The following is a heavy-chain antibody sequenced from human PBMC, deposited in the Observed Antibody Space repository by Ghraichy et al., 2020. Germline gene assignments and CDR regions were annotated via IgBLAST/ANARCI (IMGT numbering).Heavy chain of an antibody. CDR1: GYTFTSYD. Sequence: ASVKVSCKASGYTFTSYDINWVRQATGQGLEWMGWMNPNSGNTGYAQKFQGRVTMTRNTSISTAYMELSSLRSEDTAVYYCARSPTRRTGTTSYNWFDPWGQGTLVTVSS. V-gene: IGHV1-8*01. CDR2: MNPNSGNT. CDR3: ARSPTRRTGTTSYNWFDP. J-gene: IGHJ5*02. D-gene: IGHD1-7*01.